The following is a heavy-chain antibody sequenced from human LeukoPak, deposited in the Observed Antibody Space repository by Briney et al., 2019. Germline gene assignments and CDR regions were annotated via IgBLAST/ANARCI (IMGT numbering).Heavy chain of an antibody. CDR3: ARPHRPDTAMDQANY. Sequence: PGGSLRLSCAASGFTFSSYAMSWVRQAPGKGLEWVANIKQDESEKYYVDSVKGRFTISRDNAKKSLYLQMKSLRAEDTAVYFCARPHRPDTAMDQANYWGQGTLVTVSS. J-gene: IGHJ4*02. CDR2: IKQDESEK. CDR1: GFTFSSYA. D-gene: IGHD5-18*01. V-gene: IGHV3-7*05.